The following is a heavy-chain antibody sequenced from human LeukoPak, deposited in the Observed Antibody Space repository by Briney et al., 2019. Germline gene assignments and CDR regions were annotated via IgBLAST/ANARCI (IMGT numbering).Heavy chain of an antibody. CDR2: IYYSGST. CDR3: HGSIAARGVDY. CDR1: GGSISSYY. D-gene: IGHD6-6*01. J-gene: IGHJ4*02. V-gene: IGHV4-59*01. Sequence: SETLSLTCTVSGGSISSYYWSWIRQPPGKGLEWIGYIYYSGSTNYNPSLKSRVTISVDTSKNQFSLKLSSVTAADTAVYYCHGSIAARGVDYWGQGTLVTVSS.